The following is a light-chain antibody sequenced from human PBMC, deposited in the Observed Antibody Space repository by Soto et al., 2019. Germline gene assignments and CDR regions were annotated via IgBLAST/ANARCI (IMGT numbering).Light chain of an antibody. CDR3: QSYDSSLSGVV. V-gene: IGLV1-40*01. CDR1: SSNIGAGYG. CDR2: GNS. Sequence: QSVLTQPPSVSGAPGQRVTISCTGSSSNIGAGYGVYWYPQLPGTAPKLLIYGNSNRLSGVPDRFSGSKSGTSASLAITGLQAEDEADYYCQSYDSSLSGVVFGGGTKLTV. J-gene: IGLJ2*01.